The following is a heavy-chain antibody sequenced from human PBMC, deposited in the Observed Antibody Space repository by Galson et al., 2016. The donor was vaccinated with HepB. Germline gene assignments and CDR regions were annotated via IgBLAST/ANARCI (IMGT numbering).Heavy chain of an antibody. CDR1: GFTFSDYY. J-gene: IGHJ4*02. CDR3: AGDGRYFDWLLSPIFDS. D-gene: IGHD3-9*01. CDR2: IKQDGSEK. V-gene: IGHV3-7*03. Sequence: SLRLSCAASGFTFSDYYMTWIRQAPGKGLEWVANIKQDGSEKYYLDSVRGRFAVSRDNAKNSLYLTMNSLRAEDTAVYYCAGDGRYFDWLLSPIFDSWGQGTLVTVSS.